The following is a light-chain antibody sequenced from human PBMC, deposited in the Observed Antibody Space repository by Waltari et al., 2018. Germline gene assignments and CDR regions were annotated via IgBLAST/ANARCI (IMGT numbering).Light chain of an antibody. CDR3: QQYYSTPPT. Sequence: DIVMTQSPDSLAVSLGERATINCKSSQSVLYSSNNKNYLAWYQQKPGQPPKLLIGWESIRESGVPDRFSGSGSGTDFTLTISSLQAEDVAVYYCQQYYSTPPTFGQGTKVEIK. CDR1: QSVLYSSNNKNY. CDR2: WES. J-gene: IGKJ1*01. V-gene: IGKV4-1*01.